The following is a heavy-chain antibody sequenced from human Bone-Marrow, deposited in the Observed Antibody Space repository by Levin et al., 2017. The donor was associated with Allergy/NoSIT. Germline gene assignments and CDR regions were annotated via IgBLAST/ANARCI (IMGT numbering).Heavy chain of an antibody. D-gene: IGHD2-2*01. Sequence: SETLSLTCTVSGGSISSSSYYWGWIRQPPGKGLEWIGSIYYSGSTYYNPSLKSRVTISVDTSKNQFSLKLSSVTAADTAVYYCAGHCGPRYCSRTSCRRSWFDPWGQGTLVTVSS. CDR3: AGHCGPRYCSRTSCRRSWFDP. V-gene: IGHV4-39*01. CDR1: GGSISSSSYY. J-gene: IGHJ5*02. CDR2: IYYSGST.